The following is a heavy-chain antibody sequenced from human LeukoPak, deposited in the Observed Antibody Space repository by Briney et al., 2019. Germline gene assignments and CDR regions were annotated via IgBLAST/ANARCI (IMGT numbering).Heavy chain of an antibody. J-gene: IGHJ4*02. CDR1: GFTFSRYD. CDR3: AKSFVGARGEFDY. CDR2: IVRTITTT. V-gene: IGHV3-23*05. D-gene: IGHD1-26*01. Sequence: HPGGSLRLSCAASGFTFSRYDLSWVRQAPGKGLECVLTIVRTITTTYYADSVKGRFTISRDNSKNTLYLQMNSLRAEDTAVYYCAKSFVGARGEFDYWGQGTRVTVSS.